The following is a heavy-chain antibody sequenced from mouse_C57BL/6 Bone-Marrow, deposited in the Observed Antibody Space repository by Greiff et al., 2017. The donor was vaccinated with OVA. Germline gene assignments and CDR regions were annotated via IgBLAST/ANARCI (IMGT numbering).Heavy chain of an antibody. Sequence: VHLVESGAELARPGASVKMSCKASGYTFTSYTMHWVKQRPGQGLEWIGYINPSSGYTKYNQKFKDKATLTADKSSSTAYMQLSSLTSEDSAVYYCARNRAWFAYWGQGTLVTVSA. CDR3: ARNRAWFAY. J-gene: IGHJ3*01. D-gene: IGHD3-1*01. CDR2: INPSSGYT. V-gene: IGHV1-4*01. CDR1: GYTFTSYT.